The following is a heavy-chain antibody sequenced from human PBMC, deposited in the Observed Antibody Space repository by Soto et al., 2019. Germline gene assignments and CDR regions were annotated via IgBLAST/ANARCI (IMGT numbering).Heavy chain of an antibody. CDR1: GYTFTSYD. CDR2: MNPHSGNT. D-gene: IGHD1-1*01. V-gene: IGHV1-8*01. CDR3: ARALRPRNETYYYYYMDV. J-gene: IGHJ6*03. Sequence: QVQLVQSVSEVKKPGASVKVSCKASGYTFTSYDINWVRQDTGQGLEWMCWMNPHSGNTGYAQKFQGRVTITRNTSISTADMELSSLRSEDTAVYYCARALRPRNETYYYYYMDVWGKGTTVTASS.